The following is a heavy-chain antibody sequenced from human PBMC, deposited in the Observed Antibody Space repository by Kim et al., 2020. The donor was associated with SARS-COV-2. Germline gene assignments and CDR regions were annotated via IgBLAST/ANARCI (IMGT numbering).Heavy chain of an antibody. CDR1: GYTYTSYG. CDR3: ARVGRYFDWLSHRPLRDYGMDV. CDR2: ISAYNGNT. J-gene: IGHJ6*02. V-gene: IGHV1-18*01. D-gene: IGHD3-9*01. Sequence: ASVKVSCKASGYTYTSYGISWVRQAPGQGLEWMGWISAYNGNTNYAQKLQGRVTMTTDTSTSTAYMELRSLRSDDTAVYYCARVGRYFDWLSHRPLRDYGMDVWGQGTTVTVSS.